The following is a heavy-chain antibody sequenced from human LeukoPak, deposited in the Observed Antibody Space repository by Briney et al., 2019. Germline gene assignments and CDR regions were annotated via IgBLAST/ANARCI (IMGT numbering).Heavy chain of an antibody. CDR2: MNPNSGNT. D-gene: IGHD1-26*01. J-gene: IGHJ3*02. V-gene: IGHV1-8*01. CDR1: GYTFTSYD. Sequence: ASVKVSCKASGYTFTSYDINWVRQATGQGLEWMGWMNPNSGNTGYAQKCQGRVTMTRNTSISTAYMELSSLRSEDTAVYYCARGSSGTAAFDIWGQGTMVTVSS. CDR3: ARGSSGTAAFDI.